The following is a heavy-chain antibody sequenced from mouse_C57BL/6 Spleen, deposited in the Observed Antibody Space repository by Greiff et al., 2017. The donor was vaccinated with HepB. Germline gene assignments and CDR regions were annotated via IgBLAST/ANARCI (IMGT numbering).Heavy chain of an antibody. CDR2: ISGGGGNT. V-gene: IGHV5-9*01. J-gene: IGHJ3*01. Sequence: EVKLVESGGGLVKPEGSLKLSCAASGFTFSSYTMSWVRQTPEKRLEWVATISGGGGNTYYPDSVKGRFTISRDNAKNTLYLQMSSLRSEDTALYYCARQGYYGQGFAYWGQGTLVTVSA. CDR1: GFTFSSYT. D-gene: IGHD1-1*01. CDR3: ARQGYYGQGFAY.